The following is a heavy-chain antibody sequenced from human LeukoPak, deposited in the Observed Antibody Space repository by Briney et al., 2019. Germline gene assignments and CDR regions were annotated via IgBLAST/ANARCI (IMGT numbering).Heavy chain of an antibody. J-gene: IGHJ4*02. D-gene: IGHD2-2*01. V-gene: IGHV4-34*01. Sequence: SETLSLTCAVYGGSFSGYYWSWIRQPPGKGLEWIGEINHSGSTNYNPSLKSRVTISVDTSKNQFSLKLSSVTAADTAVYYCARRPELNWDIVVVPAAIRGVPFDYWGQGTLVTVSS. CDR1: GGSFSGYY. CDR3: ARRPELNWDIVVVPAAIRGVPFDY. CDR2: INHSGST.